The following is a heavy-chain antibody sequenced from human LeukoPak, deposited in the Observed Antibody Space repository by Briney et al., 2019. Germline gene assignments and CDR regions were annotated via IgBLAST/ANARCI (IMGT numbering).Heavy chain of an antibody. CDR1: GCTFSNFA. V-gene: IGHV3-30*02. J-gene: IGHJ4*02. CDR3: AKVMGVVGTLRYYFDY. Sequence: GGSLRLSCAASGCTFSNFARSWVRQAPGKGLEWVAFIRYDGSDEYYADSVKGRFTISRDNSKNTLYLQMNSLRAEDTAVYYCAKVMGVVGTLRYYFDYWSQGTLVSVSS. D-gene: IGHD6-19*01. CDR2: IRYDGSDE.